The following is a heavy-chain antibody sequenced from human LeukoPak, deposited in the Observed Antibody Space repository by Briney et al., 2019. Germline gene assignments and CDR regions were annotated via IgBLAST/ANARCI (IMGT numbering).Heavy chain of an antibody. J-gene: IGHJ4*02. CDR1: GFTFSNAW. CDR2: ISGSGGST. CDR3: AKGGVLRYFDWLLDLDY. D-gene: IGHD3-9*01. V-gene: IGHV3-23*01. Sequence: PGGSLRLSCAASGFTFSNAWMSWVRQAPGKGLEWVSAISGSGGSTYYADSVKGRLTISRDNSKNTLYLQMNSLRAEDTAVYYCAKGGVLRYFDWLLDLDYWGQGTLVTVSS.